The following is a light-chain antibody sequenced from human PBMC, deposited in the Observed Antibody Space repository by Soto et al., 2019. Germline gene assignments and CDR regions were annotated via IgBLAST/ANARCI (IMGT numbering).Light chain of an antibody. J-gene: IGKJ2*01. CDR3: LQHKSWPFT. V-gene: IGKV3-15*01. Sequence: EIVMTQSPATLSVSPGESATLSCRASQSVSSSLAWFQQKPGQAPRLLIYAASARATGIAARLSGSGSGTEFNLTMSSLQSEDFAVYYCLQHKSWPFTFGQGTKLELK. CDR1: QSVSSS. CDR2: AAS.